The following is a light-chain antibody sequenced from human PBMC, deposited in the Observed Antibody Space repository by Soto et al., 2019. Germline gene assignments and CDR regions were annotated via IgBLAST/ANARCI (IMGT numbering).Light chain of an antibody. V-gene: IGKV1-27*01. J-gene: IGKJ4*01. CDR3: HQYSSVPLT. CDR1: QGISNS. CDR2: GAS. Sequence: DIQMTQSPSSLSASVGDRVTITCRASQGISNSLAWYQQRPEKVPVLLIYGASTWLTGLPSRFRGSGSGTDFTLTIGSLEPEDVATYYCHQYSSVPLTFGGGAKVESK.